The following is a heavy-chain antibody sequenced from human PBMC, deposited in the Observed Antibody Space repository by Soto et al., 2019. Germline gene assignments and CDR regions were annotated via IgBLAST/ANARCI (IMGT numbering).Heavy chain of an antibody. CDR3: AFLDTSLDFDF. D-gene: IGHD3-3*02. CDR2: IDPSNSYT. J-gene: IGHJ4*02. V-gene: IGHV5-10-1*01. Sequence: PGESLKICCKGSGYRFTSYWISWVRQMPGKGLEWMGRIDPSNSYTHYSPSFHGHVTISADNPISTAYLQWSNLRASDTAIYYCAFLDTSLDFDFWGQGTLVTVSS. CDR1: GYRFTSYW.